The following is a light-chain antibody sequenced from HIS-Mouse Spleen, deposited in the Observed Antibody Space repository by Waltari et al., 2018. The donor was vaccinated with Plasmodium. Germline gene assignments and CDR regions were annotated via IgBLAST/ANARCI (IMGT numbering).Light chain of an antibody. CDR3: CSYAGSSTFV. CDR2: EGS. J-gene: IGLJ3*02. CDR1: RSDVRSYNL. V-gene: IGLV2-23*03. Sequence: QSALTQPASVSGSPGQSITLSCTGTRSDVRSYNLVSWYQQPPGKAPKLMIYEGSKRPSGVSNRFSGSKSGNTASLTISGLQAEDEADYYCCSYAGSSTFVFGGGTKLTVL.